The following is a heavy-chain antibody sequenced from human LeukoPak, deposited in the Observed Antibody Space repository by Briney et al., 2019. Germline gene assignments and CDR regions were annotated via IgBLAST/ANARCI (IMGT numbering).Heavy chain of an antibody. D-gene: IGHD4-11*01. V-gene: IGHV3-21*01. Sequence: GGSLRLSCAASGFTFSSYSMNWVRQAPGKGLEWVSSISSSSSYIYYADSVKGRFTISRDNAKNPLYLQMNSLRAEDTAVYYCARDPNSNYNFDYWGQGTLVTVSS. J-gene: IGHJ4*02. CDR1: GFTFSSYS. CDR2: ISSSSSYI. CDR3: ARDPNSNYNFDY.